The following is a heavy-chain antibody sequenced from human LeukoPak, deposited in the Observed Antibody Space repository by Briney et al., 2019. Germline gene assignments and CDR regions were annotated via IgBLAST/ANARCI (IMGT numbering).Heavy chain of an antibody. Sequence: SETLSLTCAVYGGSFSGYYWSWIRQPPGKGLEWIGEINHSGSTNYNPCLKSRVTISVDTSKNQFSLKLSSVTAADTAVYYCAPRRTPPSSSEDETWGQGTLVTVSS. J-gene: IGHJ5*02. CDR1: GGSFSGYY. V-gene: IGHV4-34*01. D-gene: IGHD2-2*01. CDR2: INHSGST. CDR3: APRRTPPSSSEDET.